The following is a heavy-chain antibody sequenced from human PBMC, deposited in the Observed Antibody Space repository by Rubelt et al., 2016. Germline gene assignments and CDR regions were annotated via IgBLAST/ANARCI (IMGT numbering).Heavy chain of an antibody. J-gene: IGHJ4*02. CDR3: ARVIVATEGRYYFDY. CDR2: ISHSGST. Sequence: SLTCAVSGGSINDNNWWSWVRQPPGKGLEWIGEISHSGSTSYTPSLQSRVPISMDKSTHHFSLRLSSVTAADTAVYYCARVIVATEGRYYFDYWGQGTLVTVSS. V-gene: IGHV4-4*02. D-gene: IGHD5-12*01. CDR1: GGSINDNNW.